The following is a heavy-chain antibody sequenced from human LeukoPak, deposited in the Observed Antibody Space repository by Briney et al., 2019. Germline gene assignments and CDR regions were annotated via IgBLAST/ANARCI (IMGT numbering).Heavy chain of an antibody. CDR3: AKDHLYSSSSYFDY. V-gene: IGHV3-23*01. D-gene: IGHD6-6*01. CDR1: GFTFSSYA. Sequence: GSLRLSCAASGFTFSSYAMSWVRQAPGKGLEWVSAISCSGGSTYYADSVKGRFTISRDNSKNTLYLQMNSLRAEDTAVYYCAKDHLYSSSSYFDYWGQGTLVTVSS. CDR2: ISCSGGST. J-gene: IGHJ4*02.